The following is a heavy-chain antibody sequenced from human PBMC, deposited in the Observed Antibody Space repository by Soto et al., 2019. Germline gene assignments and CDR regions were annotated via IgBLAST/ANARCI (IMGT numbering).Heavy chain of an antibody. CDR2: ISSISFGVSTI. V-gene: IGHV3-48*03. CDR1: GFTFSSYE. J-gene: IGHJ4*02. CDR3: ARGYDTSVYYGEAD. D-gene: IGHD3-22*01. Sequence: PGGCLRLSCTPSGFTFSSYEMSWVRQAPGKGLEWVSYISSISFGVSTIYYADSVKGRFTISRDNAKNSLYLQMNSLRAEDTAVYYCARGYDTSVYYGEADWGQVNLVPVCS.